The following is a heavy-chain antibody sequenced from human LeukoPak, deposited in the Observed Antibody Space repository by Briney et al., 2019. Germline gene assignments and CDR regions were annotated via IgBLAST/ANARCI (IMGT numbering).Heavy chain of an antibody. Sequence: GGSLRLSCAASGFTFSSYSMNWVRQAPGKGLEWVSSISSSSSYIYYADSVKGRFTISRDNAKNSLYLQMNSLRAEDTAVYYCARGGHDYYDSSGPTHLDYWGQGTLVTVSS. CDR1: GFTFSSYS. CDR2: ISSSSSYI. V-gene: IGHV3-21*01. CDR3: ARGGHDYYDSSGPTHLDY. J-gene: IGHJ4*02. D-gene: IGHD3-22*01.